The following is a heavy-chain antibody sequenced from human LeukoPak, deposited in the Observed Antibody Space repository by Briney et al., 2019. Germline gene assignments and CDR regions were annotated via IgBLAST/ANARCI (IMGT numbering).Heavy chain of an antibody. D-gene: IGHD3-22*01. CDR3: AGSGYYDSSGSAYYGMDV. CDR2: IIPIFGIA. Sequence: ASVKVSCKASGGTFSSYAISWVRQAPGQGLEWMGRIIPIFGIANYAQKFQGRVTITADKSTSTAYMELSSLRSEDTAVYYCAGSGYYDSSGSAYYGMDVWGQGTTVTVYS. V-gene: IGHV1-69*04. CDR1: GGTFSSYA. J-gene: IGHJ6*02.